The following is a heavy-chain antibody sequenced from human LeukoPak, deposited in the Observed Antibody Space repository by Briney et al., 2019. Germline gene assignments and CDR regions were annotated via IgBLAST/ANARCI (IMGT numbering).Heavy chain of an antibody. D-gene: IGHD3-3*01. CDR3: ASRGQAWSGYTVLGTDAFDI. CDR1: GGPISSSSYY. CDR2: IYYSGST. Sequence: PSETLSLTCTVSGGPISSSSYYWGWIRQPPGKGLEWIGSIYYSGSTYYNPSLKSRVTISVDTSKNQFSLKLSSVTAADTAVYYCASRGQAWSGYTVLGTDAFDIWGQGTMVTVSS. J-gene: IGHJ3*02. V-gene: IGHV4-39*01.